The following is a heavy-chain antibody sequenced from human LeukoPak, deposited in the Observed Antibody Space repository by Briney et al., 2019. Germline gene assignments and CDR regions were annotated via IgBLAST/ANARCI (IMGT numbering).Heavy chain of an antibody. Sequence: WGSLRLSCAASGFTFSSYAMSWVRQAPGKGLEWVSAISGSGGSTYYADSVKGRFTISRDNSKNTLYLQMNSLRAEDTAVYYCAKHYDFWSGYLDYWGQGTLVTVSS. D-gene: IGHD3-3*01. CDR3: AKHYDFWSGYLDY. CDR1: GFTFSSYA. V-gene: IGHV3-23*01. CDR2: ISGSGGST. J-gene: IGHJ4*02.